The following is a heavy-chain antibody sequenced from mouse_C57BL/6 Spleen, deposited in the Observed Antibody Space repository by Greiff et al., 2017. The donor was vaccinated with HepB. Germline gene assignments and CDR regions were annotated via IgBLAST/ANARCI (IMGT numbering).Heavy chain of an antibody. CDR2: ISDGGSYT. V-gene: IGHV5-4*01. J-gene: IGHJ2*01. CDR3: ARGSLDY. Sequence: EVQLQESGGGLVKPGGSLKLSCAASGFTFSSYAMSWVRQTPEKRLEWVATISDGGSYTYYPDNVKGRFTISRDNAKNNLYLQMSHLKSEDTAMYYCARGSLDYWGQGTTLTVSS. CDR1: GFTFSSYA.